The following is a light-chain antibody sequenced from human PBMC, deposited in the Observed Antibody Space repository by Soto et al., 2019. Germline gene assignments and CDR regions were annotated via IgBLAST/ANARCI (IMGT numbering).Light chain of an antibody. CDR3: QQYNSYIARWT. Sequence: DIQMTQSPSTLSASVGDRVTITCRASQSISSWLAWYQQKPGKAPKLLIYKASSLESGVPSRFSGSGSGTEFTLTISSLQPDDFAPYYCQQYNSYIARWTFGQGTKVEIK. CDR1: QSISSW. V-gene: IGKV1-5*03. J-gene: IGKJ1*01. CDR2: KAS.